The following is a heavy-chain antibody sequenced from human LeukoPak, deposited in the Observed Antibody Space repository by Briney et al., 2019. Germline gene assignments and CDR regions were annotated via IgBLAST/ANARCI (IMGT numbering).Heavy chain of an antibody. Sequence: SKTLSLTCTVSGDSLSSRYWSWIRQPPGKGLEWIGYIYGSGSTHYDPSLRSRVTISEDTSKNQFSLKLTSVTAADTAVYYCARNVGWYSHDSWGQGTLVTVSS. D-gene: IGHD6-19*01. CDR3: ARNVGWYSHDS. CDR1: GDSLSSRY. CDR2: IYGSGST. J-gene: IGHJ4*02. V-gene: IGHV4-59*08.